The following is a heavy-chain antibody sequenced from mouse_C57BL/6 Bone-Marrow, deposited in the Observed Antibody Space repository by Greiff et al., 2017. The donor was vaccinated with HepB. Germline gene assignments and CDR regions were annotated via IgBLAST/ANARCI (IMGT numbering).Heavy chain of an antibody. J-gene: IGHJ1*03. D-gene: IGHD1-1*01. CDR2: IRSKSNNYAT. Sequence: EVKVVESGGGLVQPKGSLKLSCAASGFSFNTYAMNWVRQAPGKGLEWVARIRSKSNNYATYYADSVKDRFTISRDDSESMLYLQMNNLKTEDTAMYYCVRHEPTGSSYWYFDVWGTGTTVTVSS. V-gene: IGHV10-1*01. CDR3: VRHEPTGSSYWYFDV. CDR1: GFSFNTYA.